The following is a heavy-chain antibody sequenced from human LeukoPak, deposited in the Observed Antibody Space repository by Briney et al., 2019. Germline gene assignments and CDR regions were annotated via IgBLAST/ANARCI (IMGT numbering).Heavy chain of an antibody. D-gene: IGHD2-21*02. J-gene: IGHJ1*01. CDR1: GFTFSSYT. Sequence: GGSLRLSCAASGFTFSSYTMNWVRQAPGKGLEYVSSISSSSSHIYYADSVKGRFTISRDNTKSSLYLQMNSLRAEDMAVYYCARGYCGGDCYGDWGQGTLVTVSS. CDR2: ISSSSSHI. CDR3: ARGYCGGDCYGD. V-gene: IGHV3-21*01.